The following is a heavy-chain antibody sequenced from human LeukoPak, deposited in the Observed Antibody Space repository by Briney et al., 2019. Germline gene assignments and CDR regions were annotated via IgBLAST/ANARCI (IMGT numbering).Heavy chain of an antibody. CDR3: ARVDYYDSSGYLDY. Sequence: GGSLRLSCAASGFTFSDHYMDWVRQAPGKGLEWVGRTRNKANSYTTEYAASVKGRFTISRDDSKNSLYLQMNSLKTEDTAVYYCARVDYYDSSGYLDYWGQGTLVTVSS. D-gene: IGHD3-22*01. CDR2: TRNKANSYTT. CDR1: GFTFSDHY. V-gene: IGHV3-72*01. J-gene: IGHJ4*02.